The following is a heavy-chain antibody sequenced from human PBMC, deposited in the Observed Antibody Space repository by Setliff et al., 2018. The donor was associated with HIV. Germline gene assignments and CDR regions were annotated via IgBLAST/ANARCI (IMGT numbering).Heavy chain of an antibody. CDR2: INHSGRT. CDR1: GGSFSGYH. V-gene: IGHV4-34*01. D-gene: IGHD2-15*01. J-gene: IGHJ6*03. CDR3: ARVSITYWYSIPTFYYYYMDV. Sequence: PSETLSLTCAVYGGSFSGYHWNWIRQPPGKGLEWIGEINHSGRTNYNPSLKSRVTISVDTSKNQISLKLRSVTAADTAMYYCARVSITYWYSIPTFYYYYMDVWGKGTKVTVSS.